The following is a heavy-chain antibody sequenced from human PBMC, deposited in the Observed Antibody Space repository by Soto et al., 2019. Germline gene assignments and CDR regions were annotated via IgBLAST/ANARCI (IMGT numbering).Heavy chain of an antibody. J-gene: IGHJ4*02. D-gene: IGHD3-16*02. Sequence: SETLSLTCTVSGGSISSGNYYCSWIRQPPGRGLEFIGSNYHRGNTFYNPSLKSRFTISRDNAKNSLYLQMNSLRAEDTAVYYCARGHDYIWGSYRYTGGFHYWGQGTLVTVSS. CDR2: NYHRGNT. CDR1: GGSISSGNYY. V-gene: IGHV4-39*02. CDR3: ARGHDYIWGSYRYTGGFHY.